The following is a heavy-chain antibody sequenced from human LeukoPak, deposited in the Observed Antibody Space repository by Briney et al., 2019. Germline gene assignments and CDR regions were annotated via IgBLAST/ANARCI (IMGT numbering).Heavy chain of an antibody. Sequence: SETLSLTSAVSGGSISSSNWWSWVRQPPGKGLEWIGEIYHSGSTNYNPSLKSRVTISVDKSKNQFSLKLSSVTAADTAVYYCARWAPYYYDSSGYREAFDIWGQGTMVTVSS. CDR3: ARWAPYYYDSSGYREAFDI. CDR2: IYHSGST. CDR1: GGSISSSNW. J-gene: IGHJ3*02. V-gene: IGHV4-4*02. D-gene: IGHD3-22*01.